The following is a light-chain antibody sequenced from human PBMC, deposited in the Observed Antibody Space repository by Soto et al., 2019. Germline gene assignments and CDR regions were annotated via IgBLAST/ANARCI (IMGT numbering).Light chain of an antibody. CDR3: QQRSDWPLT. CDR2: DTS. J-gene: IGKJ4*01. Sequence: EIVLTQSPATLSLSPGERATLSCRASQSVIRYLAWYQQKRGQPPRLLIYDTSNRATGIPARFSGSGSGTDFTFTISSLEPEDFAVYYCQQRSDWPLTFGGGTKLEIK. CDR1: QSVIRY. V-gene: IGKV3-11*01.